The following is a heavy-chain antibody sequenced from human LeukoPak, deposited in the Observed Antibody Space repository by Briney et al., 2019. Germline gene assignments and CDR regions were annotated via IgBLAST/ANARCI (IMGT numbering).Heavy chain of an antibody. CDR2: IIPIFGTA. D-gene: IGHD4-17*01. Sequence: ASVKVSCKASGDTFSSYAISWVRQAPGQGLEWMGGIIPIFGTANYAQKFQGRVTITADKSTSTAYMELSSLRSEDTAVYYCARDLDYGDYTYGYWGQGTLVTVSS. CDR3: ARDLDYGDYTYGY. CDR1: GDTFSSYA. J-gene: IGHJ4*02. V-gene: IGHV1-69*06.